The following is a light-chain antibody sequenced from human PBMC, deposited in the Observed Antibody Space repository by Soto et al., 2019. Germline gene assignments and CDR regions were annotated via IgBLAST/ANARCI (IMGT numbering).Light chain of an antibody. CDR1: QGISSY. CDR2: AAS. Sequence: AIRMTQSPSSLSASTGDRVTITCRASQGISSYLAWYQQKPGKAPKLLIYAASTLQSGVPSRFSGSGSGTDFTLTISCLQSEDCSTYYCHKYYSYLPITFCQGPRLEI. CDR3: HKYYSYLPIT. J-gene: IGKJ5*01. V-gene: IGKV1-8*01.